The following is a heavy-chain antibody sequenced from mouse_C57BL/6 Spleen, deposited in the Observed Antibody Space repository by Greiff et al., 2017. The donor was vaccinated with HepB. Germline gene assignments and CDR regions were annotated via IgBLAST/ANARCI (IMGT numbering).Heavy chain of an antibody. CDR1: GFSFNTYA. Sequence: EVQGVESGGGLVQPKGSLKLSCAASGFSFNTYAMNWVRQAPGKGLEWVARIRSKSNNYATYYADSVKDRFTISRDDSESMLYLQMNNLKTEDTAMYYCGRQGDYGSSYVRYFDVWGTGTTVTVSS. V-gene: IGHV10-1*01. J-gene: IGHJ1*03. D-gene: IGHD1-1*01. CDR2: IRSKSNNYAT. CDR3: GRQGDYGSSYVRYFDV.